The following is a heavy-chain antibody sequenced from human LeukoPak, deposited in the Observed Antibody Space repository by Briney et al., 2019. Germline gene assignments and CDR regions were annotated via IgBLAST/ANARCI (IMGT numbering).Heavy chain of an antibody. CDR2: IIPILGIA. CDR1: GGTFSSYA. V-gene: IGHV1-69*04. D-gene: IGHD6-19*01. CDR3: ARGDSGWLGGY. J-gene: IGHJ4*02. Sequence: SVEVSCKASGGTFSSYAISWVRQAPGQGLEWMGRIIPILGIANYAQKFQGRVTITADKSTSTAYMELSSLRSEDTAVYYCARGDSGWLGGYWGQGTLVTVSS.